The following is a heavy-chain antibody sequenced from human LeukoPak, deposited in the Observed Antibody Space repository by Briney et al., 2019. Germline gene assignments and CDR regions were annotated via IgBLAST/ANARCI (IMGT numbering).Heavy chain of an antibody. Sequence: PSETLSLTCTVSGGSISSSSYYWGWIRQPPGKGLEWIGSIYYSGSTYYNPSLKSRVTISVDTSKNQFSLKLSSVTAADTAVYYCARHLAEIAAAGTTLYNWFDPWGQGTLVTVSS. CDR3: ARHLAEIAAAGTTLYNWFDP. CDR1: GGSISSSSYY. J-gene: IGHJ5*02. D-gene: IGHD6-13*01. CDR2: IYYSGST. V-gene: IGHV4-39*01.